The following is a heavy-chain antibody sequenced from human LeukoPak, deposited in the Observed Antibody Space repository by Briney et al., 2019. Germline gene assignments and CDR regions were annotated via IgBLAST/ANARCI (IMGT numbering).Heavy chain of an antibody. V-gene: IGHV1-46*03. CDR2: INPSGGST. J-gene: IGHJ4*02. CDR1: GGTFSSYA. CDR3: ARDGGILTGYLDY. D-gene: IGHD3-9*01. Sequence: ASVKVSCKASGGTFSSYAISWVRQAPGQGLEWMGIINPSGGSTSYAQKFQGRVTMTRDTSTSTVYMELSSLRSEDTAVYYCARDGGILTGYLDYWGQGTLVTVSS.